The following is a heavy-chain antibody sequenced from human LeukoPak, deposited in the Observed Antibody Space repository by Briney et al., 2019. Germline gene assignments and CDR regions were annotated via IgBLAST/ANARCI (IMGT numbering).Heavy chain of an antibody. CDR2: MNPNSGNT. CDR1: GYTFTTYD. V-gene: IGHV1-8*01. D-gene: IGHD3-10*01. Sequence: ASVKVSCKASGYTFTTYDINWVRQATGQGLEWMGWMNPNSGNTGYAQKFQGRVTMTRNNSMSTAYMELNSLRSEDTAVYYCARANYYGSGKKDLDYWGQGTLVTVPS. J-gene: IGHJ4*02. CDR3: ARANYYGSGKKDLDY.